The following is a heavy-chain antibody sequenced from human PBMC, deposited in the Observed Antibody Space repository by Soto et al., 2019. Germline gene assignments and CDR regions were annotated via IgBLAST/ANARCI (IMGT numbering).Heavy chain of an antibody. CDR2: IYDSESA. CDR1: GESISSGGYY. J-gene: IGHJ4*02. V-gene: IGHV4-31*03. Sequence: QVQLQESGPGLVKPSQTLSLTCSVSGESISSGGYYWSWIRHHPGKGLEWIGYIYDSESAYYNPSLTSRVTISLDTSKNHFAMRLSAVTAEDTAVYYCARASSSSSAADYWGQGTLATVSS. D-gene: IGHD6-6*01. CDR3: ARASSSSSAADY.